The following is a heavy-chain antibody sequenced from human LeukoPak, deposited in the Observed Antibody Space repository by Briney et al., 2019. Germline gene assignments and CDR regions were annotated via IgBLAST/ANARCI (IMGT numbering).Heavy chain of an antibody. Sequence: ASVKVSCKASGYTFTGYYMHWVRQAPGQGLEWMGWINPNSGGTNYAQKFQGRVTMTRDTSISTAYMELSRLRSDDTAVYYCARPASVSRGRYGMDVWGQGTTVTVSS. J-gene: IGHJ6*02. CDR2: INPNSGGT. CDR3: ARPASVSRGRYGMDV. V-gene: IGHV1-2*02. D-gene: IGHD6-19*01. CDR1: GYTFTGYY.